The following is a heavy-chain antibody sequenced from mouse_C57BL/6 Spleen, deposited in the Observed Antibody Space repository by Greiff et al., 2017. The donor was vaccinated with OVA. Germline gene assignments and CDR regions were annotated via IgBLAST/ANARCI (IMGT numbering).Heavy chain of an antibody. CDR2: ISGGGGNT. CDR3: ARFYYSNPDY. V-gene: IGHV5-9*01. D-gene: IGHD2-5*01. CDR1: GFTFSSYT. Sequence: EVQLVESGGGLVKPGGSLKLSCAASGFTFSSYTMSWVRQTPEKRLEWVATISGGGGNTYYPDSVKGRFTISRDNAKNTLYLQMSSLRSEDTALYYCARFYYSNPDYWGQGTTLTVSS. J-gene: IGHJ2*01.